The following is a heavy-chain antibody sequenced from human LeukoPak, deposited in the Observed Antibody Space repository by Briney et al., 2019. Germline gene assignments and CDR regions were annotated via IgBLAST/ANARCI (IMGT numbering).Heavy chain of an antibody. Sequence: PSETLSLICTVSGGSISISSYYWGWVRQSPGEGLEWIGSITYSGNTYYNPSLKSRVTISVDTSNTQFSLQLSTVTAADTAVFFCARHVQNHFYDYWAREPWSPSPQ. CDR3: ARHVQNHFYDY. CDR1: GGSISISSYY. J-gene: IGHJ4*02. V-gene: IGHV4-39*01. CDR2: ITYSGNT.